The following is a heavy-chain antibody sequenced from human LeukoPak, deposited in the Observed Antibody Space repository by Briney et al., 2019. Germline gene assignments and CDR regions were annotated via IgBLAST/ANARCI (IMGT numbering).Heavy chain of an antibody. CDR3: ARDGVDSNLSVRVGKDY. V-gene: IGHV1-2*02. J-gene: IGHJ4*02. Sequence: ASVKVSCKASGYTFTGYYMHWVRQAPGQGLEWMGWINPNSGGTNYAQKFQGRVTMTRDTSISTAYIELSRLRSDDTAVYYCARDGVDSNLSVRVGKDYWGQGTLVTVSS. CDR2: INPNSGGT. D-gene: IGHD3-3*01. CDR1: GYTFTGYY.